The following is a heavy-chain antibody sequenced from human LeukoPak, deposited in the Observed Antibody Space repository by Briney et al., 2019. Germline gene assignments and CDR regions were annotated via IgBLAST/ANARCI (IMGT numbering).Heavy chain of an antibody. D-gene: IGHD3-16*01. V-gene: IGHV3-11*01. CDR1: GFTFSDYY. CDR2: IGSSGSTI. CDR3: ARSLAWGHYYFDY. J-gene: IGHJ4*02. Sequence: GGSLRLSCAASGFTFSDYYMSWIRQAPGKGLEWVSYIGSSGSTIYYADSVKGRFTISRDNAKNSLYLQMNSLRAEDTAVYYCARSLAWGHYYFDYWGQGTLVTVSS.